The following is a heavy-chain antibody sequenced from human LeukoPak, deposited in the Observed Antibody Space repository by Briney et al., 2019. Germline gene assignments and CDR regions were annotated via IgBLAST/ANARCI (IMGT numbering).Heavy chain of an antibody. V-gene: IGHV3-11*01. CDR1: GFTFSDYY. D-gene: IGHD1-26*01. CDR3: TRWGLLGAGDY. CDR2: MSGSGASI. J-gene: IGHJ4*02. Sequence: GGSLRLSCEASGFTFSDYYTGWIRQAPGKGLEWVSYMSGSGASINYADSVKGRFTISRDNAKNSLFLQMDSLRAEDTAVYYCTRWGLLGAGDYWGQGTLVTVSS.